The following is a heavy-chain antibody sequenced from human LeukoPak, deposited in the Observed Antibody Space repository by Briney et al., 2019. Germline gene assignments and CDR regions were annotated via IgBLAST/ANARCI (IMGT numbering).Heavy chain of an antibody. Sequence: GASVKVSYKASGYTFTSYAMHWVRQAPGQRLEWMGWINAGNGNTKYSQKFQGRVTITRDTFASTAYMELSSLRSEDTAVYYCARGWEQWLVPGGFDYWGQGTLVTVSS. J-gene: IGHJ4*02. CDR1: GYTFTSYA. CDR3: ARGWEQWLVPGGFDY. CDR2: INAGNGNT. V-gene: IGHV1-3*01. D-gene: IGHD6-19*01.